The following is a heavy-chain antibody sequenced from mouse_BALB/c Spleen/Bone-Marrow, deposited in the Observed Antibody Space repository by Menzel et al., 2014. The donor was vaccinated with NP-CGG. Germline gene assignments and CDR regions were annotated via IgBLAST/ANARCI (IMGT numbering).Heavy chain of an antibody. CDR1: GFNIKDTH. V-gene: IGHV14-3*02. D-gene: IGHD2-4*01. CDR3: AMITTGAWFAY. J-gene: IGHJ3*01. CDR2: IDPANGNT. Sequence: VQLKESGAELVKPGASVKLSCTASGFNIKDTHMHWVKQRPEQGLEWIGRIDPANGNTRYDPKFQGKATITADTSSNTAYLQLSSLTSEDTAVYYCAMITTGAWFAYWGQGTLVTVSA.